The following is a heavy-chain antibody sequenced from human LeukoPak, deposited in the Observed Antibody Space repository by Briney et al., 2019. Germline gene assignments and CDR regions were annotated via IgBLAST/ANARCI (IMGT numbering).Heavy chain of an antibody. CDR2: IYYSGST. J-gene: IGHJ4*02. D-gene: IGHD3-3*01. Sequence: SETLSLTCTVSGGSISSSSYYWGWIRQPPGKGLEWIGSIYYSGSTYYNPSLKSRVTISVDTSKNQFSLKLSSVTAADTAVYYCATSFSRIVLRFLECVYWGQGTLVTVSS. CDR3: ATSFSRIVLRFLECVY. V-gene: IGHV4-39*07. CDR1: GGSISSSSYY.